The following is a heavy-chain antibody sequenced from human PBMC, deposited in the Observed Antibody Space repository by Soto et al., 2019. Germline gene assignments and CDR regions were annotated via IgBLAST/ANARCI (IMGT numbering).Heavy chain of an antibody. J-gene: IGHJ3*02. V-gene: IGHV4-59*01. CDR2: IYYSGST. CDR1: GGSISSYY. Sequence: SETLSLTCTVSGGSISSYYWSWIRQPPGKGMEWIGYIYYSGSTNYNPSLKSRVTISVDTSKILFSLKLSSVTAADTAVYYCARLGYCSSTSCSIGAFDIWGQGTMVTVSS. D-gene: IGHD2-2*01. CDR3: ARLGYCSSTSCSIGAFDI.